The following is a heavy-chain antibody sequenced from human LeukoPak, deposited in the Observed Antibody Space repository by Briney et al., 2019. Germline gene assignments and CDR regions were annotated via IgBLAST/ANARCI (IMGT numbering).Heavy chain of an antibody. CDR2: INPNGGDT. J-gene: IGHJ4*02. V-gene: IGHV1-2*02. Sequence: ASVKVSCKASGYTFTGYYMHWVRQAPGQGLECMGWINPNGGDTNSAQRFQGRVTMTRDTSISTAYMELSRPRSDDTAVYYCAREGVSGDLDYWGQGTLVTVSS. CDR3: AREGVSGDLDY. CDR1: GYTFTGYY. D-gene: IGHD7-27*01.